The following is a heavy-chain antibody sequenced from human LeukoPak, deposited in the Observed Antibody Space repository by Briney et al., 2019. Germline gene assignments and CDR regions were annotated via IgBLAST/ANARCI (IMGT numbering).Heavy chain of an antibody. CDR1: GYTFIDYY. J-gene: IGHJ5*02. Sequence: ASVKVSCKASGYTFIDYYIHWVRQAPGQGLEWMGIINPSGGSTSYAQKFQGRVTMTRDTSTSTVYMELSSLRSEDTAVYYCARDKDDSSGYDYNWFDPWGQGTLSPSPQ. CDR2: INPSGGST. D-gene: IGHD3-22*01. V-gene: IGHV1-46*01. CDR3: ARDKDDSSGYDYNWFDP.